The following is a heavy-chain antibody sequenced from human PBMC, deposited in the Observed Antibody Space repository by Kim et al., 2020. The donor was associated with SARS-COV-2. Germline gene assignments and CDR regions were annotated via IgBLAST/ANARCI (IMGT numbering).Heavy chain of an antibody. CDR1: GGSISSSSYY. D-gene: IGHD1-20*01. Sequence: SETLSLTCTASGGSISSSSYYWGWIRQPPGKGLEWIGSIYYSGSTYYNPSLKSRVTISVDTSKNQFSLKLSSVTAADTAVYYCARTITGWDYYYYYMDV. J-gene: IGHJ6*03. CDR2: IYYSGST. V-gene: IGHV4-39*01. CDR3: ARTITGWDYYYYYMDV.